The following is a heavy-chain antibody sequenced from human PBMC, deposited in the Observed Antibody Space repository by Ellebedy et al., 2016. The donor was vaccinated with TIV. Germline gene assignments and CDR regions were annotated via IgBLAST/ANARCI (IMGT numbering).Heavy chain of an antibody. Sequence: GESLKISCAASGFTFSDYYMSWIRQAPGKGLEWVAVISYDGSNKYYANSVKGRFTISRDNSKNTLYLQMNSLRVEDTAVYYCARWPSGDAPLDYWGQGTLVTVSS. CDR2: ISYDGSNK. D-gene: IGHD4-17*01. J-gene: IGHJ4*02. CDR1: GFTFSDYY. CDR3: ARWPSGDAPLDY. V-gene: IGHV3-30-3*01.